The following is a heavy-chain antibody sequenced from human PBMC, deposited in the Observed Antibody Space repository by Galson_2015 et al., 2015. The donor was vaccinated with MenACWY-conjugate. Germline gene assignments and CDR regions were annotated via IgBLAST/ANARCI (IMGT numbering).Heavy chain of an antibody. V-gene: IGHV3-33*01. D-gene: IGHD3-22*01. Sequence: SLRLSCAASGFTFSSYGMHWVRQALGKGLEWVAVIWYDGSNKYYADSVKGRFTISRDNSKNTLYLQMNSLRAEDTAVYYCARDRLPFYYDSSGYGNWFDPWGQGTLVTVSS. CDR1: GFTFSSYG. J-gene: IGHJ5*02. CDR2: IWYDGSNK. CDR3: ARDRLPFYYDSSGYGNWFDP.